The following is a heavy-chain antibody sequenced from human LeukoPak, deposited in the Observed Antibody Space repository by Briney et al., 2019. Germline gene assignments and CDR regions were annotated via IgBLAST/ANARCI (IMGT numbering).Heavy chain of an antibody. CDR1: GFTFSNYW. J-gene: IGHJ3*02. D-gene: IGHD3-10*01. CDR3: ASGAPGSRYAFDI. V-gene: IGHV3-74*01. Sequence: PGGSLRLSCAASGFTFSNYWMHWVRQAPGKGLVWVSRINTDGSSTSYADAVKGRFTISRDNAKDMVYLQMDSLRAEDTAVYYCASGAPGSRYAFDIWGQGTMVTVSS. CDR2: INTDGSST.